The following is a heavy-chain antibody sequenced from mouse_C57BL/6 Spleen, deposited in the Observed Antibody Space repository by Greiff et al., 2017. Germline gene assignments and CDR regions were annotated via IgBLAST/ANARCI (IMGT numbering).Heavy chain of an antibody. D-gene: IGHD1-1*01. Sequence: LEESGAELVRPGTSVKMSCKASGYTFTNYWIGWAKQRPGHGLEWIGDIYTGGGYTNYNEKFKGKATLTADKSSSTAYMPFSSLTSEDSAIYYCERWDYYGSHYFDYWGQGTTLTVSS. CDR2: IYTGGGYT. CDR3: ERWDYYGSHYFDY. J-gene: IGHJ2*01. V-gene: IGHV1-63*01. CDR1: GYTFTNYW.